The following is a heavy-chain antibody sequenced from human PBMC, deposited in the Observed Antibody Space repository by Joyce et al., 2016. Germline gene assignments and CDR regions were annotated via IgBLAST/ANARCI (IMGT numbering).Heavy chain of an antibody. Sequence: QEQLQESGPRLVKPAEILSLTCTVSDGSIMGQYWSWVRQPAGKGLEWIGRIYSRGSTNFAPSLKSRLSMAIDTSKNQCSLTLTSVTAADTAVYYCAKENHYGNPGYNWMDPWGQGILVTVSS. V-gene: IGHV4-4*07. J-gene: IGHJ5*02. CDR2: IYSRGST. D-gene: IGHD3-10*01. CDR3: AKENHYGNPGYNWMDP. CDR1: DGSIMGQY.